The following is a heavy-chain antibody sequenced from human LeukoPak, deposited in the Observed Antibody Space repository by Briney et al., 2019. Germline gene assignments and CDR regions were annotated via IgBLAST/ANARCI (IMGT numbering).Heavy chain of an antibody. CDR3: ARALSSAAAVMYYYYYMDV. J-gene: IGHJ6*03. D-gene: IGHD6-13*01. Sequence: PGGSLRLSCAASGFTFSSYWMSWVRQAPGKGLEWVANIKQDGSEKYYVDSVKGRFTISRDNAKNSLYLQMNSLRAEDTAVYYCARALSSAAAVMYYYYYMDVWGKGTTVTVSS. CDR1: GFTFSSYW. CDR2: IKQDGSEK. V-gene: IGHV3-7*01.